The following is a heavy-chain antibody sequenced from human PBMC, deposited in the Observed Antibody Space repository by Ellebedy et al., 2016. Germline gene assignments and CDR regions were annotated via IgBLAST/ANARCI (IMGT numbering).Heavy chain of an antibody. CDR3: ATDLRPLTRGWGY. CDR1: GSTLSTYW. CDR2: IKQDGSQK. D-gene: IGHD2-2*01. J-gene: IGHJ4*02. V-gene: IGHV3-7*01. Sequence: GESLKISCVVSGSTLSTYWMSWFRQAPGKGLEWVASIKQDGSQKDYVDSVKGRFTISRDNAKNSVYLQMNVLRVEDRGIYYCATDLRPLTRGWGYWGQGTLVTVSS.